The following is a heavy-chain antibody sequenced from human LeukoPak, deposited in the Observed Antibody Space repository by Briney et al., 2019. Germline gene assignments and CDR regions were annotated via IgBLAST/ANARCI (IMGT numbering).Heavy chain of an antibody. V-gene: IGHV5-51*01. J-gene: IGHJ4*02. CDR1: GYSFANYW. D-gene: IGHD4-11*01. CDR2: IYPGDSDT. CDR3: ARAPTSLSNPYYFDY. Sequence: GESLKISCKASGYSFANYWFGWVRQLPGKGLEWMGIIYPGDSDTRYSPSFRGQVTISADESISTAFLQWKSLKASDTAMYHCARAPTSLSNPYYFDYWGQGTLVTVSS.